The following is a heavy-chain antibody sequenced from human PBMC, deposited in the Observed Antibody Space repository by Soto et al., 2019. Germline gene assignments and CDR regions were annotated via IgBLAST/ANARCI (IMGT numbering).Heavy chain of an antibody. Sequence: QVQLVESGGGVVQPGRSLRLSCAASGFTFSTYDMHWVRQAPGKGLEWVAIIWYDGSDKYYADSVKGRFTISRDNSKNTLYLQMNSLRAEDTAVYYCARPTASNGWGIDYWGQGTLVTVSS. J-gene: IGHJ4*02. CDR1: GFTFSTYD. CDR2: IWYDGSDK. V-gene: IGHV3-33*01. D-gene: IGHD6-19*01. CDR3: ARPTASNGWGIDY.